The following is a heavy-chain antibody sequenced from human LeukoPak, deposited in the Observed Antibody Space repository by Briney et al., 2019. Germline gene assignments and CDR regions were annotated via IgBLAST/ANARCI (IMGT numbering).Heavy chain of an antibody. D-gene: IGHD1-26*01. CDR3: ARVLGGNFDY. Sequence: GVYLRLSCAASGFTVSSNYMSWVRQAPGKGLEWVAVIYSGGSTYYADSVKGRFTISRDNSKNTLYLQMNSLRAEDTAVYYCARVLGGNFDYWGQGTLVTVSS. CDR1: GFTVSSNY. V-gene: IGHV3-66*01. CDR2: IYSGGST. J-gene: IGHJ4*02.